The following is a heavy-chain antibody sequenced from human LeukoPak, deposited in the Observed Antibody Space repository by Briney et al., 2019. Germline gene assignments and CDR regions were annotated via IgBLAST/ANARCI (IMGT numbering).Heavy chain of an antibody. CDR2: ITESGDIT. V-gene: IGHV3-23*01. CDR3: AKYCSGVTCSGY. Sequence: GGSLRLSCADSGFTFRSYAMCWVRQAPGKGPERVSGITESGDITYYADSVQGRFIISRDNSKNTLSLQMNSLRVEDTATYYCAKYCSGVTCSGYWGQGTVVTVSS. CDR1: GFTFRSYA. D-gene: IGHD2-15*01. J-gene: IGHJ4*02.